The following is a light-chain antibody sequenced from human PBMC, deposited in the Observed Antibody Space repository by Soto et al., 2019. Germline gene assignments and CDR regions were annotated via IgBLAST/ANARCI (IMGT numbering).Light chain of an antibody. CDR1: SSDVGAYNF. CDR3: SSYTTSYSWV. Sequence: QSALTQPASVSGSPGQSITVSCTGTSSDVGAYNFVSWYQQYPGKAPKLTIFEVSNRPSEVSDRFSGSKSGNTASLTISGLQPEDEADYYCSSYTTSYSWVFGGGTKLTVL. V-gene: IGLV2-14*01. CDR2: EVS. J-gene: IGLJ3*02.